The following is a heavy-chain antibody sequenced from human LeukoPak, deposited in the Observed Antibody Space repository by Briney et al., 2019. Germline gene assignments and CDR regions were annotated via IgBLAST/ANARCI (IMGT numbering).Heavy chain of an antibody. V-gene: IGHV1-46*01. CDR2: INPTGTGT. Sequence: ASVSVSCKASGYTFSNYYMHWVRQAPGQGLEWMGLINPTGTGTNYAQKFRGRVTLTRDTSTTTVYMELSSLRSEDSAVYYCAREESGGYFDYWGQGTLDGVSS. CDR3: AREESGGYFDY. CDR1: GYTFSNYY. J-gene: IGHJ4*02. D-gene: IGHD2-8*02.